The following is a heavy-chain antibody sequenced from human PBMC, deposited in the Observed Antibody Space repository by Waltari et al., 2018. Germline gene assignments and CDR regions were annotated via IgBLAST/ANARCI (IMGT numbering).Heavy chain of an antibody. V-gene: IGHV3-7*01. CDR2: IKQDGSEK. CDR3: AREEGDTAMVTSDY. J-gene: IGHJ4*02. CDR1: RFTFSSSW. D-gene: IGHD5-18*01. Sequence: EVQLVESGGGLVQPGGSLRLSCAASRFTFSSSWMSWVRQDPGKGLEWVANIKQDGSEKYYVDSVKGRFTMSRDNAKNSLYLQMNSLRAEDTAVYYCAREEGDTAMVTSDYGGQGTLVTVSS.